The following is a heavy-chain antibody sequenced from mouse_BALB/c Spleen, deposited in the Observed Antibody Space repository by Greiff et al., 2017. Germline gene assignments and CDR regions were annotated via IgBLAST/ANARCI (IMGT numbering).Heavy chain of an antibody. Sequence: EVKLVESGPGLVKPSQSLSLTCSVTGYSITSGYYWNWIRQFPGNKLEWMGYISYDGSNNYNPSLKNRISITRDTSKNQFFLKLNSVTTEDTATYYCARGLLRNYYAMDYWGQGTSVTVSS. CDR1: GYSITSGYY. CDR3: ARGLLRNYYAMDY. CDR2: ISYDGSN. D-gene: IGHD1-1*01. J-gene: IGHJ4*01. V-gene: IGHV3-6*02.